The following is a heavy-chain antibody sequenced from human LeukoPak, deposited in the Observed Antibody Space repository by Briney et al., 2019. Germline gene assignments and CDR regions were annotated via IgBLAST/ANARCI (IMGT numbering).Heavy chain of an antibody. CDR2: INHSGST. Sequence: SETLSLTCAVYGGSFSGYYWSWIRQPPGKGLEWIGEINHSGSTNYNPSLKSRVTISVDTSKNQFSLKLSSVTAADTAVYYCARGKWELRWLDYWGQGTLVTVSS. D-gene: IGHD1-26*01. CDR1: GGSFSGYY. V-gene: IGHV4-34*01. CDR3: ARGKWELRWLDY. J-gene: IGHJ4*02.